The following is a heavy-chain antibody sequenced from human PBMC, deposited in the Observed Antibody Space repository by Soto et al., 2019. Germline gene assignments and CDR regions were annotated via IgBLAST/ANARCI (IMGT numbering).Heavy chain of an antibody. V-gene: IGHV4-34*01. CDR2: INHSGST. D-gene: IGHD2-21*01. CDR1: GGSFSGYY. J-gene: IGHJ4*02. Sequence: TSETLSLTCAVYGGSFSGYYWTWIRQPPGTGLEWIGEINHSGSTNYNPSLKSRVTISVDTSKNQFSLKLTSVTAADTAVYYCARDKIPGLFAYWGQGTLVTVS. CDR3: ARDKIPGLFAY.